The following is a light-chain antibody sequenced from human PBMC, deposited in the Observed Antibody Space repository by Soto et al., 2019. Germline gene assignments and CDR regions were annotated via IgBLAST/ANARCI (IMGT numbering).Light chain of an antibody. J-gene: IGKJ1*01. CDR2: GAS. CDR1: ESVSSSY. V-gene: IGKV3-20*01. Sequence: EMVLTQSPGTLSLSPGERATPSCRASESVSSSYLAWYQQKPGQAPRLLIYGASSRATGIPDRFSGSGSGTDFTLTISRLEPEDFAVYYCQQYDSSPRTFGQGTKVDI. CDR3: QQYDSSPRT.